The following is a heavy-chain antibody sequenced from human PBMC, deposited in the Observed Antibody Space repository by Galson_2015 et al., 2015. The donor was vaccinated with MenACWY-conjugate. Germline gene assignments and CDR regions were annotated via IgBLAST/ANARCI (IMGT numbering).Heavy chain of an antibody. Sequence: QSGAEVKKPGESLQISCKGSGSSFPSYWIGWVRQMPGKGLEWMGIIYPGDSDTRYSPSFQGQVTISADKSISTAYLQWSSLKASDTAMYYCARRPTTVVTRGVFDYWGQGTLVTVSS. CDR3: ARRPTTVVTRGVFDY. D-gene: IGHD4-23*01. CDR2: IYPGDSDT. V-gene: IGHV5-51*01. CDR1: GSSFPSYW. J-gene: IGHJ4*02.